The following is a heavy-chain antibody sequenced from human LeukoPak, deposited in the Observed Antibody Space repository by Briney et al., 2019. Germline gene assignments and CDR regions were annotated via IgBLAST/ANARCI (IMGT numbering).Heavy chain of an antibody. J-gene: IGHJ4*02. D-gene: IGHD4-23*01. CDR1: GFTVSSTY. V-gene: IGHV3-66*01. Sequence: GGSLRLSCAASGFTVSSTYMSWVRQAPGKGLEWVSVIYSGGSTDYADSVRGRFTIPRDNSKNTLFLQMSSLRVEDTAVYYCARDYGGNIRGYFDYWGQGTLVTVSS. CDR3: ARDYGGNIRGYFDY. CDR2: IYSGGST.